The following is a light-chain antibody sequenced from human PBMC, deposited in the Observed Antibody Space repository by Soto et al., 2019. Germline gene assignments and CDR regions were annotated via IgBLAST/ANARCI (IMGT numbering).Light chain of an antibody. CDR1: SSNIGKNY. V-gene: IGLV1-51*02. J-gene: IGLJ1*01. CDR2: ENN. CDR3: GTWDDSLGPGGV. Sequence: QSVLAQSPSVSAAPGQKVTISCSGGSSNIGKNYVSWYQQLPGAAPRLLIYENNKRPSGIPDRFSGSKSGTSATLGITGLQTGDEAEYYCGTWDDSLGPGGVFGTGTKVTVL.